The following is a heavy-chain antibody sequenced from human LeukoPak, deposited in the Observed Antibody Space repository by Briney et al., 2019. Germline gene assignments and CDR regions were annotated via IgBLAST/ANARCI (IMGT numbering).Heavy chain of an antibody. J-gene: IGHJ4*02. CDR1: GFIVSSNY. CDR2: IHSDGST. Sequence: GGSLRLSCAASGFIVSSNYMTWVRQAPGKGLEWVSVIHSDGSTYYADSVKGRFTISRDNSKNTLYLQMNSLRAEDTAVYYCANYRIVGATSGGYWGQGTLVTVSS. V-gene: IGHV3-53*01. CDR3: ANYRIVGATSGGY. D-gene: IGHD1-26*01.